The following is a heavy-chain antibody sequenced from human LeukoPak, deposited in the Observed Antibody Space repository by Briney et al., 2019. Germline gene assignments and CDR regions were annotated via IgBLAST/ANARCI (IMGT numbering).Heavy chain of an antibody. D-gene: IGHD6-25*01. Sequence: SETLSLSCTVSGGSNSTFYWTWIRQPAGKGLEWIGRINYSGSTNYNPSLRGRVSMSVDRPKNQFSLTLNSVTAADTAVYYCAREGGDPRWLDPWGQGTLVTVSS. V-gene: IGHV4-4*07. CDR3: AREGGDPRWLDP. CDR2: INYSGST. J-gene: IGHJ5*02. CDR1: GGSNSTFY.